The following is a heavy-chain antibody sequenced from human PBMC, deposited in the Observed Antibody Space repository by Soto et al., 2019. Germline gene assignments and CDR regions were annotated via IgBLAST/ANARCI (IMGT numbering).Heavy chain of an antibody. CDR1: VFIFGDYA. CDR3: AKDSNKYSSSLRGRYFDY. CDR2: ISGGGSNT. Sequence: PGGSLRLSCRSSVFIFGDYAMSWVRQAPGKGLEWVSGISGGGSNTFYADYVKGRFTISRDNSKNTLLLQMNSLGAEDTAVYYCAKDSNKYSSSLRGRYFDYWGQGSGVTVSS. V-gene: IGHV3-23*01. J-gene: IGHJ4*02. D-gene: IGHD4-4*01.